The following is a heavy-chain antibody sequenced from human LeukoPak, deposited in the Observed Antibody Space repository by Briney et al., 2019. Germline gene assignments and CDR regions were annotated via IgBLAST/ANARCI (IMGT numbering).Heavy chain of an antibody. CDR1: GFTFSSDS. CDR2: ISSSSSYI. V-gene: IGHV3-21*01. D-gene: IGHD2-2*01. CDR3: ARDEGDCSSTSCYSRWNFDY. Sequence: PGGSLRLSCAASGFTFSSDSMNWVRQAPGKGLEWVSSISSSSSYIYYADSVKGRFTISRDNAQNSLYLQMNSLRAEDTAVYYCARDEGDCSSTSCYSRWNFDYWGQGTLVTVSS. J-gene: IGHJ4*02.